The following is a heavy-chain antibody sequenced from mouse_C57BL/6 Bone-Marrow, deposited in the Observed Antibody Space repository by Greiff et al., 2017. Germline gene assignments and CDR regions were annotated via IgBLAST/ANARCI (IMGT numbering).Heavy chain of an antibody. CDR3: VRQLRPLFDY. Sequence: EVQGVESGGGLVQPKGSLKLSCAASGFSFNTYAMNWVRQAPGKGLEWVARIRSKSNNYATYYADSVKDRFTISRDDSESMLYLQMNNLKTEDTAMYYCVRQLRPLFDYWCQGTTLTVSS. J-gene: IGHJ2*01. D-gene: IGHD3-2*02. CDR1: GFSFNTYA. CDR2: IRSKSNNYAT. V-gene: IGHV10-1*01.